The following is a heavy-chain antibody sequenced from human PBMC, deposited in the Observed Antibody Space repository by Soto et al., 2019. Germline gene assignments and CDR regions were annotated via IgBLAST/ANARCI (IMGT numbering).Heavy chain of an antibody. V-gene: IGHV3-30*03. CDR1: GFTFSSYG. Sequence: GGSLRLSCAASGFTFSSYGMHWVRQAPGKGLEWVAVISYDGSNKYYADSVKGRFTISRDNSKNTLYLQMNSLRAEDTAVYYCASSCSGGSCYSAFDIWGQGTMVTVSS. CDR2: ISYDGSNK. J-gene: IGHJ3*02. D-gene: IGHD2-15*01. CDR3: ASSCSGGSCYSAFDI.